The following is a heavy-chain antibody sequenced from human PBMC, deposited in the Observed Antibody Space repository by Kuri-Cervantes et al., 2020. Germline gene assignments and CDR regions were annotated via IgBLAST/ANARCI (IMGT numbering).Heavy chain of an antibody. CDR2: IWYDGSKK. V-gene: IGHV3-33*06. CDR1: GFTFSSYG. CDR3: AKTRWAYGDYGCDY. D-gene: IGHD4-17*01. J-gene: IGHJ4*02. Sequence: GGSLRLSCVPSGFTFSSYGMHWVRQAPGKGLEWVAVIWYDGSKKYHADSVEGRFTISRDNSKNLLYLQMNSLRAEDTAVYYCAKTRWAYGDYGCDYWGQGTLVTVSS.